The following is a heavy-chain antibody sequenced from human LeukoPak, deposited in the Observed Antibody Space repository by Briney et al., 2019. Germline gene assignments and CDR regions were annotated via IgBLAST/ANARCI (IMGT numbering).Heavy chain of an antibody. CDR1: GGSISSYY. Sequence: SETLSLTCTVSGGSISSYYWSWIRQPAGKGLEWIGRIYTSGSTNYNPSLKSRVTMSVDTSKNQFSLKLSSVTAADTAVYYCARAPVLRFLEWFENFDYWGQGTLVTVSS. V-gene: IGHV4-4*07. J-gene: IGHJ4*02. CDR2: IYTSGST. D-gene: IGHD3-3*01. CDR3: ARAPVLRFLEWFENFDY.